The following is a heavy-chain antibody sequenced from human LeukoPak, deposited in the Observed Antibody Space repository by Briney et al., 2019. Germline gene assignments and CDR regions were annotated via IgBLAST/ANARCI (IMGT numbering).Heavy chain of an antibody. Sequence: SETLSLTCTVSGYSISSGYYWGWIRQPPGKGLEWIGSIYHSGSTYYNPSLKSRVTISVDKSKNQFSLKLSSVTAADTAVYYCARDLGLIAVAGNFDYWGQGTLVTVSS. D-gene: IGHD6-19*01. CDR2: IYHSGST. V-gene: IGHV4-38-2*02. CDR1: GYSISSGYY. CDR3: ARDLGLIAVAGNFDY. J-gene: IGHJ4*02.